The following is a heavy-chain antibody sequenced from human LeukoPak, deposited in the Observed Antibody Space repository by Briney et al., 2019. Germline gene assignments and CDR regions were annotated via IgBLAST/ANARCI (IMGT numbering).Heavy chain of an antibody. V-gene: IGHV4-59*08. CDR1: GGSLSSDY. D-gene: IGHD2-2*01. CDR2: ISYSGST. Sequence: SETLSLTCTVSGGSLSSDYWSWIRQPPGKGLAWIGWISYSGSTTYNPSLKTRVTISLDTSKNQFSLKLSSVTAADTAVYYCARQASCSGTICYPFDYWGQGTLVTVSS. CDR3: ARQASCSGTICYPFDY. J-gene: IGHJ4*02.